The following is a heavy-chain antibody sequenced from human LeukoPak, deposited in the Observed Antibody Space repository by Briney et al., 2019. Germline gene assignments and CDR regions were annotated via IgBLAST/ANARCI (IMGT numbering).Heavy chain of an antibody. D-gene: IGHD5-24*01. V-gene: IGHV1-18*01. J-gene: IGHJ5*02. CDR2: ISPYNGDT. Sequence: GASVKVSCKASTYTFNNFGLSWVRQAPGQGLEWMGWISPYNGDTTYAQKFQGRFTMTTEASTRTAYLELRSLQSDDTAVYYCARMAPFNWFDPWGQGTLVTVSS. CDR1: TYTFNNFG. CDR3: ARMAPFNWFDP.